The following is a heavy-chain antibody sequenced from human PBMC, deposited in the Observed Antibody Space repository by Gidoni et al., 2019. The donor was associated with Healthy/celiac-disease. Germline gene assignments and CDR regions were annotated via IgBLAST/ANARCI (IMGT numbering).Heavy chain of an antibody. J-gene: IGHJ4*02. Sequence: QVQLVQSGAEVKKPGSSVKVSCKASGGTFSRYAIRWVRQAPGQWLEWMGRIIPILGIANYAQKFQCRVTITADKSTSTAYMELSSLRSEDTAVYYCASLSNDLKLDSGWYDYWGQGTLVTVSS. CDR3: ASLSNDLKLDSGWYDY. V-gene: IGHV1-69*04. D-gene: IGHD6-19*01. CDR1: GGTFSRYA. CDR2: IIPILGIA.